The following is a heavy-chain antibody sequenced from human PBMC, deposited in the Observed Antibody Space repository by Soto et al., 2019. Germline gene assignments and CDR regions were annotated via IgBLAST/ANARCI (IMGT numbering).Heavy chain of an antibody. V-gene: IGHV3-23*01. Sequence: EVQLLESGGGLVQPGGSLRLSCTASGFTFSNYAMTWVRQARGKGLEWVSTISGGSTGTYYADSVKGRFTISRDNSKNTLYLQMNSLRAEDTAVYYCAKAGGYCSNSNCYPNWFDPWGQGTLVTVSS. D-gene: IGHD2-2*01. CDR2: ISGGSTGT. CDR3: AKAGGYCSNSNCYPNWFDP. CDR1: GFTFSNYA. J-gene: IGHJ5*02.